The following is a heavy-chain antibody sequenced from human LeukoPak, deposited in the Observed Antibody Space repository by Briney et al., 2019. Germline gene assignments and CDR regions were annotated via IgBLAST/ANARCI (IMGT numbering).Heavy chain of an antibody. CDR2: IYGGGKR. J-gene: IGHJ4*02. D-gene: IGHD5-24*01. Sequence: GSLRLSCAASGFTFSTYAMSWGRQAPGKGLEWVSVIYGGGKRYYADSVKGRFTIYRENSKKTLYLQMNSLRAEDTAVYYCARGAGYNYPYYFDYWGQGTLVTVSS. CDR3: ARGAGYNYPYYFDY. CDR1: GFTFSTYA. V-gene: IGHV3-23*03.